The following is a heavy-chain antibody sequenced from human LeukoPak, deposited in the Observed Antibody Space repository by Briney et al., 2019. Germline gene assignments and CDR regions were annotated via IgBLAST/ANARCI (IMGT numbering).Heavy chain of an antibody. CDR3: ARDSGYPTSYYFDY. J-gene: IGHJ4*02. V-gene: IGHV3-53*01. D-gene: IGHD3-22*01. CDR2: IHSSGAT. Sequence: GGSLRLSCAASGFTGSNNYVSWVRQAPGMGLEWVSAIHSSGATCYADSVKGRFTISRDNSKNTLYLQMNSLRAEDTAVYYCARDSGYPTSYYFDYWGQGTLVTVSS. CDR1: GFTGSNNY.